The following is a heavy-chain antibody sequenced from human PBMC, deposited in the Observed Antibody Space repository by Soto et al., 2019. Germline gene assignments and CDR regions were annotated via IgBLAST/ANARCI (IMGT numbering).Heavy chain of an antibody. D-gene: IGHD2-15*01. J-gene: IGHJ3*02. CDR1: GYTFTSYG. CDR2: ISAYNGNT. CDR3: ARDHPSGYCSGGSCYSGTDAFDI. V-gene: IGHV1-18*01. Sequence: QVQLVQSGAEVKKPGASVKVSCKASGYTFTSYGISWVRQAPGQGLEWMGWISAYNGNTNYAQKLQGRVTMTTDTSTSAAYMELRSLRSDDTAVYYCARDHPSGYCSGGSCYSGTDAFDIWGQGTMVTVSS.